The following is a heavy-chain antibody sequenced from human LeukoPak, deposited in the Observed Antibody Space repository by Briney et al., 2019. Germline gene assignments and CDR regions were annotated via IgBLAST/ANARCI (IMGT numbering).Heavy chain of an antibody. V-gene: IGHV4-34*01. Sequence: SETLSLTCTVSGGSISSYYWSWIRQPPGKGLEWIGEINHSGSTNYNPSLKSRVTISVDTSKNQFSLKLSSVTAADTAMYYCARQSDDSSGYYPSFDYWGQGTLVTVSS. CDR1: GGSISSYY. D-gene: IGHD3-22*01. CDR3: ARQSDDSSGYYPSFDY. J-gene: IGHJ4*02. CDR2: INHSGST.